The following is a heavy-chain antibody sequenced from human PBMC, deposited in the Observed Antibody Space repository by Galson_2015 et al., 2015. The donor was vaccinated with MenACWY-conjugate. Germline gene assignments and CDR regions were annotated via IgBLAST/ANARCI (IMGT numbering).Heavy chain of an antibody. Sequence: SVKVSCKASGDTFSSYAISWVRQAPGQGLEWMGAIIPAVNTPHYAQKFQGRVTISADKLTTTAYMELRGLRSEDTAMYYCTRGTLAPRPIRRNAFDVWGQGTLVTVSS. V-gene: IGHV1-69*06. CDR2: IIPAVNTP. D-gene: IGHD6-6*01. CDR3: TRGTLAPRPIRRNAFDV. J-gene: IGHJ3*01. CDR1: GDTFSSYA.